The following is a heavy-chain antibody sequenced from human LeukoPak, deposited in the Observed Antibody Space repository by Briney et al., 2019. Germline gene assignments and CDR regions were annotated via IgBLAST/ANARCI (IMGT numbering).Heavy chain of an antibody. CDR3: ARVELTRANYYYYYGMDV. V-gene: IGHV3-23*01. Sequence: GGSLRLSCAASGFTFSSYAMSWVRQAPGKGVEWVSAISGSGGSTYYADSVKGWFTISRDNSKNTLYLQMNSLRSEDTAVYYRARVELTRANYYYYYGMDVWGKGTTVTVSS. D-gene: IGHD1-26*01. J-gene: IGHJ6*04. CDR2: ISGSGGST. CDR1: GFTFSSYA.